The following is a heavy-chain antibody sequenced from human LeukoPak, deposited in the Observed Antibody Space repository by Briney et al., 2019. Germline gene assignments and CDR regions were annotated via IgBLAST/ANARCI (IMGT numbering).Heavy chain of an antibody. J-gene: IGHJ4*02. V-gene: IGHV3-30-3*01. Sequence: PGGSLRLSCAASGFTFSSYAMHWVRQAPGKGLEWVAVISYDGSNKYYADSVKGRFTISRDNSKNTLYLQMNSLRAEDTAVYYCARVNINNWHSCDYWGQGTLVTVSS. CDR3: ARVNINNWHSCDY. CDR2: ISYDGSNK. CDR1: GFTFSSYA. D-gene: IGHD1-1*01.